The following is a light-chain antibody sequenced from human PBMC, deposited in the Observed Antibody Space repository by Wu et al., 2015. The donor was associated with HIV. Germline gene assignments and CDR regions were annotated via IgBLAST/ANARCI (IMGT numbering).Light chain of an antibody. CDR2: DVS. V-gene: IGKV3-20*01. CDR1: QSVTYY. CDR3: QQYGSSSYT. J-gene: IGKJ2*01. Sequence: EIVLTQSPATLSLSPGERATLSCRASQSVTYYLAWYQQKPGQALRLLIHDVSSRATGIPDRFSGSGSGADFSLTISRLEPEDVGVYYCQQYGSSSYTFGQGTKLEIK.